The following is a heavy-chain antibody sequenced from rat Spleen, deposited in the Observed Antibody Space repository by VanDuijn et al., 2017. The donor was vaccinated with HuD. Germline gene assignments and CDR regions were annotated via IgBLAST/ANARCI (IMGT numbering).Heavy chain of an antibody. Sequence: EVQLVESDGGLVQPGRSLKLSCAASGFTFSDFYMAWVRQAPTKGLEWVATISYDDRSTYYRDSVKGRFTISRDNTKNTLYLQMDNLRSEDTATYYCATQRVFDYVMDAWGQGASVTVSS. D-gene: IGHD1-11*01. CDR1: GFTFSDFY. CDR3: ATQRVFDYVMDA. V-gene: IGHV5-29*01. CDR2: ISYDDRST. J-gene: IGHJ4*01.